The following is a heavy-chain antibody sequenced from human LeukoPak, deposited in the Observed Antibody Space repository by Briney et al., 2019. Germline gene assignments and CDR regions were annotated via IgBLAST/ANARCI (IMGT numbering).Heavy chain of an antibody. CDR2: IIPIFGTA. J-gene: IGHJ3*02. CDR1: GGTFSSYA. V-gene: IGHV1-69*05. Sequence: AASVKVSCKASGGTFSSYAISWVRQAPGQGLEWMGRIIPIFGTANYAQKFQGRVTITTDESTSTAYMELSSLRSEDTAVYYCARSTFNYGAFDIWGQGAMVTVSS. CDR3: ARSTFNYGAFDI. D-gene: IGHD4-11*01.